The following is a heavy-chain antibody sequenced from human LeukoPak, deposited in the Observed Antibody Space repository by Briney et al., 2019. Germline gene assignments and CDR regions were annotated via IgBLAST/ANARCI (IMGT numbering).Heavy chain of an antibody. D-gene: IGHD1-14*01. CDR2: IIPIFGTA. CDR3: ARALTTETYLFDY. CDR1: GGTFSSYA. J-gene: IGHJ4*02. V-gene: IGHV1-69*01. Sequence: ASVTVSCKASGGTFSSYAISWVRQAPGQGLEWMGGIIPIFGTANYAQKFQGRVTITADESTSTAYMELSSLRSEDTAVYYCARALTTETYLFDYWGQGTLVTVSS.